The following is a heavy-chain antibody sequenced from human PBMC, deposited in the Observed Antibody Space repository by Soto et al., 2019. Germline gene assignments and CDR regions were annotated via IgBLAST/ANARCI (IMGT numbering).Heavy chain of an antibody. J-gene: IGHJ4*02. Sequence: GASVKVSSKASGGTFSSYAISWVRQAPGQGLEWMGGIIPIFGTANYAQKFQGRVTITADESTSTAYMELSSLRSEDTAVYYCAMGKRYSSSWDGFRLFDYWGQGTLVTVSS. V-gene: IGHV1-69*13. CDR2: IIPIFGTA. D-gene: IGHD6-13*01. CDR3: AMGKRYSSSWDGFRLFDY. CDR1: GGTFSSYA.